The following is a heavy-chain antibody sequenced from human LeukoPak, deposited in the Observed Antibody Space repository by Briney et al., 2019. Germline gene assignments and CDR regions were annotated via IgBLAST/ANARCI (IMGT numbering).Heavy chain of an antibody. CDR1: GYTFTSYY. V-gene: IGHV1-46*01. Sequence: ASVKVSCKASGYTFTSYYMHWVRQAPGQGLEWMGIIKPSGGSTSYAQKFQGRVTMTRDTSTSTVYMELSSLRSEDTAVYYCARDLTSEYSSSWGQGTLVTVSS. CDR2: IKPSGGST. J-gene: IGHJ5*02. CDR3: ARDLTSEYSSS. D-gene: IGHD6-6*01.